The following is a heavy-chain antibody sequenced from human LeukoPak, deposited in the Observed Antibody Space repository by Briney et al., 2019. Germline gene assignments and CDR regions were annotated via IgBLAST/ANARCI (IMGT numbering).Heavy chain of an antibody. D-gene: IGHD1-26*01. CDR3: ARRATTFHFDY. J-gene: IGHJ4*02. CDR2: IYSGGST. CDR1: GFTVSSNY. Sequence: GGSLRLSCAASGFTVSSNYMSWVRQAPGKGLEWVSVIYSGGSTYYADSVKGRFTISRDNSKNTLYLQMNSLRAEDTAVYYCARRATTFHFDYWGQGTLVTVSS. V-gene: IGHV3-53*01.